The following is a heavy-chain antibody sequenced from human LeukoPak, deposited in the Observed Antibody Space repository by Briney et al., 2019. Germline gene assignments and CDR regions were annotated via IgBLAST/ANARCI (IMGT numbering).Heavy chain of an antibody. CDR2: IYYSGST. CDR1: GFTFSSYA. V-gene: IGHV4-38-2*01. CDR3: ATFTMSFDY. J-gene: IGHJ4*02. Sequence: GSLRLSCAASGFTFSSYAMSWVRQAPGKGLEWIGSIYYSGSTYYNPSLKSRVTISVDTSKNQFSLKLSSVTAADTAVYYCATFTMSFDYWGQGTLVTVSS. D-gene: IGHD3-10*02.